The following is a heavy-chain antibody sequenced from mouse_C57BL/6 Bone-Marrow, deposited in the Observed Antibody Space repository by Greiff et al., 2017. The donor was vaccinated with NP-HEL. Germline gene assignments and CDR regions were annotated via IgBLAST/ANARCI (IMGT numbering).Heavy chain of an antibody. CDR1: GFTFSDYY. CDR2: ISNGGGST. J-gene: IGHJ4*01. CDR3: ARQDYPYAMDY. D-gene: IGHD2-4*01. V-gene: IGHV5-12*01. Sequence: EVMLVESGGGLVQPGGSLKLSCAASGFTFSDYYMYWVRQTPEKRLEWVAYISNGGGSTYYLDTVKGRFTISRDNAKNTLYLQMSRLKSEDTARYYCARQDYPYAMDYWGQGTSVTVSS.